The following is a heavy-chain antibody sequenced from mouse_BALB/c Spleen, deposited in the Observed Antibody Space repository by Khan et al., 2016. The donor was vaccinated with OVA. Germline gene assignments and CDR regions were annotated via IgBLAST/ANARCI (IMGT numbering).Heavy chain of an antibody. Sequence: DVKLVESGGGLVKPGGSLKLSCAASGLTFSSSAMSWVRQTPEKRLEWVATISTGGRKIYYADSVKGRFTFSRDNANNTLSLQMSSLRSEDTAMYYCAGSITPVGAFYYWGQGTTLTVSS. V-gene: IGHV5-9-1*01. J-gene: IGHJ2*01. D-gene: IGHD1-1*01. CDR2: ISTGGRKI. CDR1: GLTFSSSA. CDR3: AGSITPVGAFYY.